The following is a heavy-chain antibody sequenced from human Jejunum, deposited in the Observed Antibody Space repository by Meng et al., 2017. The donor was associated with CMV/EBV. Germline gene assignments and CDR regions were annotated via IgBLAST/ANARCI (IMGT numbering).Heavy chain of an antibody. CDR1: GSVSSRSYY. V-gene: IGHV4-39*07. CDR3: VREDGYASGWYVDQ. J-gene: IGHJ4*02. D-gene: IGHD6-19*01. Sequence: GSVSSRSYYWGWIRQPTGKGLEWIGSMYYSGNTYDNPSLKSRVTISVDTSKNQFSLKLTSVTAADTAVYYCVREDGYASGWYVDQWGQGTLVTVSS. CDR2: MYYSGNT.